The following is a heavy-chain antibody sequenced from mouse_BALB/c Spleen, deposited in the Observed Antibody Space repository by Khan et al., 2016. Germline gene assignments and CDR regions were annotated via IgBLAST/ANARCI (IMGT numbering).Heavy chain of an antibody. Sequence: EVKLLESGGGLVQPGGSLKLSCAASGFDFSRYWMSWVRQAPGKGLEWIGEINPDSSTINYTPSLKDKFIISRDNAKNTLYLQMSKVRSEDTAIXYCESARYYGYLAYWGQGTLVTVSA. CDR1: GFDFSRYW. D-gene: IGHD1-1*01. CDR3: ESARYYGYLAY. V-gene: IGHV4-1*02. CDR2: INPDSSTI. J-gene: IGHJ3*01.